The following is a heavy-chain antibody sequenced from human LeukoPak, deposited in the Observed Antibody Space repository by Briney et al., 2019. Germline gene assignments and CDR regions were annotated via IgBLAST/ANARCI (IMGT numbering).Heavy chain of an antibody. Sequence: ASVKVSCKASGYTFTGYYTHWVRQAPGQGLEWMGWINPNSGGTNYAQKFQGRVTMIRDTSISTAYMELSRLRSDDTAVYYCARGRRYGGPTSNWFDPWGQGTLVTVSS. CDR3: ARGRRYGGPTSNWFDP. CDR2: INPNSGGT. J-gene: IGHJ5*02. V-gene: IGHV1-2*02. D-gene: IGHD1-26*01. CDR1: GYTFTGYY.